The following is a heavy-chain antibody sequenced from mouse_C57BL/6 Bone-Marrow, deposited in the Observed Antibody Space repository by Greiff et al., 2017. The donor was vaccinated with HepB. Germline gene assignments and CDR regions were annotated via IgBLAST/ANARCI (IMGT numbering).Heavy chain of an antibody. V-gene: IGHV1-59*01. CDR3: ARGVYGLFAY. D-gene: IGHD1-2*01. CDR1: GYTFTSYW. Sequence: VQLQQPGAELVRPGTSVKLSCKASGYTFTSYWMHWVKQRPGQGLEWIGVIDPSDSYTNYNQKFKGKATLTVDTSSSTAYMQLSSLTSEDSAVYYCARGVYGLFAYWGQGTLVTVSA. CDR2: IDPSDSYT. J-gene: IGHJ3*01.